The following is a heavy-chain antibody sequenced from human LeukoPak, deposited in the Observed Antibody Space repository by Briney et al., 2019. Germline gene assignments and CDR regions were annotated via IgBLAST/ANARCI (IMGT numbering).Heavy chain of an antibody. CDR2: IYPGDSDT. Sequence: GESLKISCNGSGYSFTSYWIGWVRQMPGKGLEWMGIIYPGDSDTRYSPSFQGQVTISADKSISTAYLQWSSLKASDTAMYYCARPMYYDILTGYSPPNDAFDIWGQGTMVTVSS. CDR3: ARPMYYDILTGYSPPNDAFDI. J-gene: IGHJ3*02. CDR1: GYSFTSYW. V-gene: IGHV5-51*01. D-gene: IGHD3-9*01.